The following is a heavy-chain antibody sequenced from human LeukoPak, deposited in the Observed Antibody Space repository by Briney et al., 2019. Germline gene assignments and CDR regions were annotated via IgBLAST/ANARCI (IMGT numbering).Heavy chain of an antibody. CDR3: ARPLSRNIGHSGGSGDLYDV. CDR2: INTNTGNP. CDR1: GYTFISYA. J-gene: IGHJ3*01. Sequence: ASVKVSCKASGYTFISYAMNWVRQAPGQGLEWMGWINTNTGNPTYAQGFTGRFVFSLDTSISTAYLQISSLKASDTAVYFCARPLSRNIGHSGGSGDLYDVWGQGTVVTVSS. D-gene: IGHD6-19*01. V-gene: IGHV7-4-1*02.